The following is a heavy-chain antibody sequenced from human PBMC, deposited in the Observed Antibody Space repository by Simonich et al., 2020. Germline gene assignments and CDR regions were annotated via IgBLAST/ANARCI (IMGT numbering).Heavy chain of an antibody. D-gene: IGHD1-1*01. CDR2: FSPYKSNT. CDR1: GYTFTSYG. V-gene: IGHV1-18*01. J-gene: IGHJ3*02. CDR3: ARSTTGTTAFDI. Sequence: QVQLVQSGAEVKKPGASVKVSCKASGYTFTSYGISWVRQAPGKGLERMGWFSPYKSNTKSSQEHQGRVTMTTDTSTSTAYMELRSLRSDDTAVYYCARSTTGTTAFDIWGQGTMVTVSS.